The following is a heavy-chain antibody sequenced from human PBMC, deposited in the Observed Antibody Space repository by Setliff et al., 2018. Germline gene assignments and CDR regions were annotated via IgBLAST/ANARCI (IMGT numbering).Heavy chain of an antibody. V-gene: IGHV3-49*04. CDR2: IRSKAYGGTT. CDR3: ARDVYGSGTPGAFDI. Sequence: PGGSLRLSCTASGFTFGDYAMSWVRQAPGKGLEWVGFIRSKAYGGTTEYAASVKGRFTISKDTSKNQVVLTMTNMDPVDTATYYCARDVYGSGTPGAFDIWGQGTMVTVSS. CDR1: GFTFGDYA. J-gene: IGHJ3*02. D-gene: IGHD3-10*01.